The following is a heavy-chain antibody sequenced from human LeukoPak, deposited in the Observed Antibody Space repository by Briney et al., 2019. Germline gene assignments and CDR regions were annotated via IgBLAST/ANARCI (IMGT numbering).Heavy chain of an antibody. CDR2: IIPILGIA. CDR3: AREVAAKRVYYYYYYMDV. Sequence: SVKVSCKASGDTFSSYAISWVRQAPGQGLEWMGRIIPILGIANYAQKFQGRVTITADKSTSTAYMELSSLRSEDTAVYYCAREVAAKRVYYYYYYMDVWGKGTTVTVSS. D-gene: IGHD6-19*01. J-gene: IGHJ6*03. CDR1: GDTFSSYA. V-gene: IGHV1-69*04.